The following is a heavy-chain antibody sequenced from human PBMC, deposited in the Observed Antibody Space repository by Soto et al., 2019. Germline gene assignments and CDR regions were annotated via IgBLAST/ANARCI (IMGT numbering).Heavy chain of an antibody. CDR3: AGATDYRENYYYYYGLDV. CDR1: GFTFSSYT. D-gene: IGHD4-4*01. J-gene: IGHJ6*02. CDR2: MSYDGSTK. V-gene: IGHV3-30-3*01. Sequence: PGGSLRLSYAASGFTFSSYTMHWVRQAPGKGLEWVAVMSYDGSTKYYADSVKGRFTISRDNSKSTLYLQVNSLRAEDTAVHYCAGATDYRENYYYYYGLDVWGQGTTVTVSS.